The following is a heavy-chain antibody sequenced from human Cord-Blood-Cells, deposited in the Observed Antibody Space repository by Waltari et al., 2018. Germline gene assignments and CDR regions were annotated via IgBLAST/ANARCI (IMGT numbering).Heavy chain of an antibody. CDR3: ARVGLGGPPDDAFDI. CDR1: GGTFSSYA. V-gene: IGHV1-69*01. D-gene: IGHD7-27*01. Sequence: QVQLVQSGAEVKKPGSSVKVSCKASGGTFSSYAISWVRQAPGQGLEWMGGSIPIVGTANYAQKFQGRVTITADESTSTAYLELSSLRSEDTAVYYCARVGLGGPPDDAFDIWGQGTMVTVSS. J-gene: IGHJ3*02. CDR2: SIPIVGTA.